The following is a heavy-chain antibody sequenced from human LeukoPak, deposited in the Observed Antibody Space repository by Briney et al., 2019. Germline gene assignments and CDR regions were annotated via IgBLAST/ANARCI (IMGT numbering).Heavy chain of an antibody. CDR1: GGSISSLY. J-gene: IGHJ4*02. Sequence: SETLSLTCSVSGGSISSLYWSWLRQPPGKGLEWIGYIYYTGSTNYNPSLKSRVTMFVDMSKNQFSLRLSSVTAADTAVYYCVRHRAYSSSSPFDYWGQGTLVTVSS. D-gene: IGHD6-6*01. CDR3: VRHRAYSSSSPFDY. CDR2: IYYTGST. V-gene: IGHV4-59*08.